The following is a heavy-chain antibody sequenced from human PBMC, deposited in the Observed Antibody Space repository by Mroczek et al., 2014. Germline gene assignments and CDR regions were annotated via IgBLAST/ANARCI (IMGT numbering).Heavy chain of an antibody. CDR2: INHSGST. J-gene: IGHJ5*02. Sequence: QVQLQQWGAGLLKPSETLSLTCAVYGGSFSGYYWSWIRQPPGKGLEWIGEINHSGSTNYNPSLKSRVTISVDTSKNQFSLKLSPVTAADTAVYYCARGYDYDYVWGSAATFDPWGQGTLVTVSS. CDR1: GGSFSGYY. D-gene: IGHD3-16*01. CDR3: ARGYDYDYVWGSAATFDP. V-gene: IGHV4-34*01.